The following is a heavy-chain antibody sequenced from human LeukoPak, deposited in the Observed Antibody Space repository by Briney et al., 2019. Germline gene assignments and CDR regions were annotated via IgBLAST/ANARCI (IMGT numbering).Heavy chain of an antibody. D-gene: IGHD5-12*01. CDR3: ADRVATGGDY. CDR1: GFTFSSYA. CDR2: ISGSGGTT. Sequence: GGSLRLSCAASGFTFSSYAMSWVRQAPGKGLEWVSAISGSGGTTYYADSVRGRFTISRDNSKNTLYLQMNSLRAEDTAVYCCADRVATGGDYWGQGTLVTVSS. J-gene: IGHJ4*02. V-gene: IGHV3-23*01.